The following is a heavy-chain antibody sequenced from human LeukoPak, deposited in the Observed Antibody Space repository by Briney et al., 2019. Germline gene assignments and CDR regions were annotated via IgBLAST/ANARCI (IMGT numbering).Heavy chain of an antibody. V-gene: IGHV1-18*01. Sequence: ASVKVSWKASGYSFSRYGISWVRQAPGQGLEWMGWISTYNGNTNYAQEFQGRVTMTTDTSTNTAYMELRSLRSDDTAVYYCARDLDYYDSSGSGWFDPWGQGTLVTVSS. CDR2: ISTYNGNT. D-gene: IGHD3-22*01. CDR1: GYSFSRYG. CDR3: ARDLDYYDSSGSGWFDP. J-gene: IGHJ5*02.